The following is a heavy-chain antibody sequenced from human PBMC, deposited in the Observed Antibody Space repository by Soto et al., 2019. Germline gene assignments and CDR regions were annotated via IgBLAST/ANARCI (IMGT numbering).Heavy chain of an antibody. CDR2: IYYSGST. D-gene: IGHD3-10*01. CDR3: ATDYYGSGPYDAFDI. V-gene: IGHV4-39*01. Sequence: SETLSLTCTVSGCSISSSSYYWGWLRQPPGKGLEWIGSIYYSGSTYYNPSRKSRVTISVDTSKNQFSLKLSSVTAADTAVYYCATDYYGSGPYDAFDIWGQGTMVSVSS. CDR1: GCSISSSSYY. J-gene: IGHJ3*02.